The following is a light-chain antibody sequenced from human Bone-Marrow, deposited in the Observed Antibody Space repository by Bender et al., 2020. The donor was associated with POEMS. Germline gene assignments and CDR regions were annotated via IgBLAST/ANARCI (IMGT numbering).Light chain of an antibody. CDR2: DVI. V-gene: IGLV2-14*03. J-gene: IGLJ2*01. CDR1: SNDISTYNY. CDR3: SSYSSGGTVL. Sequence: QSALTQPASVSGSPGQSITIPCIGSSNDISTYNYVSWYQQHPGKSPQLLIYDVIRRPSGVSSRFSASRSGNTASLTISGLQPQDEAIYYCSSYSSGGTVLFGGGTKLTVL.